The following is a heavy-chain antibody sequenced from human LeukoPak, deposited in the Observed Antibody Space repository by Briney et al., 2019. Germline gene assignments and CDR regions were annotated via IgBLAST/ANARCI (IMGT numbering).Heavy chain of an antibody. J-gene: IGHJ4*02. Sequence: GASVKVSCKASGYTFTSHYMHWVRQAPGQGLEWMGIINPSGGSTSYAQKFQGRVTMTRDMSTSTVYMELSSLRSEDTAVYYCARATPAYYFDYWGQGTLVTVSS. V-gene: IGHV1-46*01. D-gene: IGHD2-15*01. CDR3: ARATPAYYFDY. CDR1: GYTFTSHY. CDR2: INPSGGST.